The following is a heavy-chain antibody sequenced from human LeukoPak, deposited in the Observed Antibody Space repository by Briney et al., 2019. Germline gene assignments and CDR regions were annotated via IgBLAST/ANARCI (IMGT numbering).Heavy chain of an antibody. V-gene: IGHV4-38-2*01. J-gene: IGHJ3*02. Sequence: SETLSLTCAVSGYSISSGYYWSWIRQPPGKGLEWIGYIYYSGSTNYSPSLKSRVTISVDTSKNQFSLKLSSVTAADTAVYYCARSERITMILGGAFDIWGQGTMVTASS. CDR1: GYSISSGYY. CDR2: IYYSGST. D-gene: IGHD3-22*01. CDR3: ARSERITMILGGAFDI.